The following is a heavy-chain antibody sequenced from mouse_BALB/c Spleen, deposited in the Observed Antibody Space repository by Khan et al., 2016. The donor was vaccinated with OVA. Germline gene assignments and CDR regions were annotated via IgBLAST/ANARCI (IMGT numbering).Heavy chain of an antibody. CDR3: ARIYGSDFDY. J-gene: IGHJ2*01. V-gene: IGHV1-20*02. CDR2: INPHIGET. D-gene: IGHD1-1*01. CDR1: GYSFTGYF. Sequence: VQLKESGPELVKPGASVKISCKASGYSFTGYFMNWVMQSHGKSLEWIGRINPHIGETFYNQKFKAKATLTVDESSSTAHTELRSLASEDSAVYYCARIYGSDFDYWGQGTTLTVSS.